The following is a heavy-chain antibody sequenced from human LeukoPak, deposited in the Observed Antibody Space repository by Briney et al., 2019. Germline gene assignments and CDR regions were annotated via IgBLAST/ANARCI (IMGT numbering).Heavy chain of an antibody. CDR2: ISSGGSSI. J-gene: IGHJ4*02. D-gene: IGHD3-22*01. CDR1: GFIFSDYY. V-gene: IGHV3-11*01. CDR3: AREPYYDSSGYCLDY. Sequence: GGSLRLSCAASGFIFSDYYMSWIRQAPGKGLEWVSYISSGGSSIYYADSVKGRFTISRDNAKNSLCLQMNSLRAEDTAVYYCAREPYYDSSGYCLDYWGQGTLVTVSS.